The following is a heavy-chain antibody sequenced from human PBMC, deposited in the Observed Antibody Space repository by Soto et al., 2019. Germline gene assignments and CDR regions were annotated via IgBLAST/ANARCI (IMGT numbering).Heavy chain of an antibody. J-gene: IGHJ6*02. CDR2: ISWDGGST. V-gene: IGHV3-43*01. CDR3: AKDRSGSGYSYGGVYYYYYYGMDV. Sequence: GGSLRLSCAASGFTFDDYTMHWVRQAPGKGLEWVSLISWDGGSTYYADSVKGRFTISRDNSKNSLYLQMNSLRTEDTALYYCAKDRSGSGYSYGGVYYYYYYGMDVWGQGTTVTVSS. D-gene: IGHD5-18*01. CDR1: GFTFDDYT.